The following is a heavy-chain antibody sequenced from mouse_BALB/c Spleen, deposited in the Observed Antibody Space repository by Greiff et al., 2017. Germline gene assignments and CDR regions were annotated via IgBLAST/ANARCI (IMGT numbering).Heavy chain of an antibody. CDR1: GYTFTDYN. D-gene: IGHD6-1*01. CDR3: ARSGHPSFAY. V-gene: IGHV1-18*01. Sequence: VQLKESGPELVKPGASVKIPCKASGYTFTDYNMDWVKQSPGKSLEWIGDINPNNGGTIYNQKFKGKATLTVDKSSSTAYMELRSLTSEDTAVYYCARSGHPSFAYWGQGTLVTVSA. CDR2: INPNNGGT. J-gene: IGHJ3*01.